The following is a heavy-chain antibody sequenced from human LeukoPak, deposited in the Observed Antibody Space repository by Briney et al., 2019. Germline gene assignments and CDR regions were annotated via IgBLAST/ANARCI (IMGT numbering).Heavy chain of an antibody. CDR3: AKAGAGSSGWYGDAFDI. Sequence: GGSLGLSCAASGFTFSSYAMSWVRQAPGKGLEWVSAISGSGGSTYYADSVKGRFTISRDNSKNTLYLQMNSLRAEDTAVYYCAKAGAGSSGWYGDAFDIWGQGTMVTVSS. CDR2: ISGSGGST. J-gene: IGHJ3*02. CDR1: GFTFSSYA. V-gene: IGHV3-23*01. D-gene: IGHD6-19*01.